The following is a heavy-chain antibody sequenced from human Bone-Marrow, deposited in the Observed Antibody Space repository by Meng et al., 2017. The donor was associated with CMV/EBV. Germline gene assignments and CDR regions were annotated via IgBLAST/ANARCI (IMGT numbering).Heavy chain of an antibody. Sequence: GGPLRLSCAASGFAFSTYAMHWVRQAPGKGLDWVAVIAYYGSDKYYSSSVKGRFTISRDNSENTLYLQMNSLRPEDTAVYYCASSQPTIHHLNNWGQGTLVTV. CDR2: IAYYGSDK. V-gene: IGHV3-30*14. J-gene: IGHJ4*02. CDR3: ASSQPTIHHLNN. CDR1: GFAFSTYA. D-gene: IGHD5-24*01.